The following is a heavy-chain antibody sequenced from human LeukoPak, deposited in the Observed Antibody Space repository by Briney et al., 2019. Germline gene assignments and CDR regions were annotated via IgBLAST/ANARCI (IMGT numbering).Heavy chain of an antibody. V-gene: IGHV4-34*01. CDR2: INHSGST. J-gene: IGHJ4*02. Sequence: PSETLSLTCAVYGGSFSGYYWSWIRQPPGKGLQWIGEINHSGSTNYNPSLKSRVTISVDTSKNQFSLKLSSVTAADTAVYYCARGPGIAAAGPFDYWGQGTLVTVSS. CDR1: GGSFSGYY. CDR3: ARGPGIAAAGPFDY. D-gene: IGHD6-13*01.